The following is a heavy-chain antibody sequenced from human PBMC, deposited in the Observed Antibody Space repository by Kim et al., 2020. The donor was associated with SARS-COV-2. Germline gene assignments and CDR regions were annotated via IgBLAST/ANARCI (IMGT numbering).Heavy chain of an antibody. D-gene: IGHD5-18*01. CDR3: AKGWVPLWFLFYY. CDR1: GFTFSSYA. Sequence: GGSLRLSCAASGFTFSSYAMHWVRQAPGKGLEWVAVIWCNGGNTYYADSVKGRFTISRDNSKNTLFLQMNSLRAEDTAVYYCAKGWVPLWFLFYYWRQAT. CDR2: IWCNGGNT. V-gene: IGHV3-33*06. J-gene: IGHJ4*02.